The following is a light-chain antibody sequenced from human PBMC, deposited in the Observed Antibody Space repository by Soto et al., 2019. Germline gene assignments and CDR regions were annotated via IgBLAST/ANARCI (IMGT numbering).Light chain of an antibody. V-gene: IGKV3-20*01. CDR1: QSISSSY. CDR2: GAS. J-gene: IGKJ5*01. CDR3: QQYGSSPIT. Sequence: EIVLTQSPGTLSLSPGKRPTLSCSASQSISSSYLAWYQQRPGQAPRLLIYGASSRATGIPDRFSGSGSGTDFTLTSSRLEPEDFAVYYCQQYGSSPITFGQGTRVEIK.